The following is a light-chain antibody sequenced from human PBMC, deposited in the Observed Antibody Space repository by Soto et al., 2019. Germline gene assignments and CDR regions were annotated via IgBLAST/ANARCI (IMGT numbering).Light chain of an antibody. CDR1: TNDVGAYTY. Sequence: QSALTQPASVSGSPGQSITISCTGTTNDVGAYTYVSWYQQHPGTAPKLIIYEVTNRPSVISDRFSGSKSGNTASLTISGLQAEDESDYYCSSFATSGTTVIFGGGTKLTVL. CDR2: EVT. V-gene: IGLV2-14*01. J-gene: IGLJ2*01. CDR3: SSFATSGTTVI.